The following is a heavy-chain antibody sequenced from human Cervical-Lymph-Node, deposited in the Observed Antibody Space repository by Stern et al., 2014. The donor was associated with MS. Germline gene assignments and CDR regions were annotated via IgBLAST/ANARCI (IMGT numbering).Heavy chain of an antibody. CDR2: IYDIGIP. CDR3: ARGAETSTVAPFDP. Sequence: QVQLQESGPGLVKPSESLTLTCSVPNGSFFNYYWSWLRQPPGKRLQWIGYIYDIGIPCYNPSLKSRVTISLDTSQHQFSLRLNSVTAADTAIYYCARGAETSTVAPFDPWGQGTLVTVSS. CDR1: NGSFFNYY. V-gene: IGHV4-59*01. D-gene: IGHD1-14*01. J-gene: IGHJ5*02.